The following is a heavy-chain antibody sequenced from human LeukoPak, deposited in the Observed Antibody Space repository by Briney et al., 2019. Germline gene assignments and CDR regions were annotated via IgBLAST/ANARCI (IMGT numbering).Heavy chain of an antibody. CDR1: GYTFTPSY. D-gene: IGHD5-18*01. Sequence: ASVKVSCKASGYTFTPSYMHLVRQAPGQRPEWMGIINPSRGSTSYAQKFQGRVTMTRDTSTSTVYMELSSLRSEDTAVYYCARGLRIPDAFDIWGQGTMVTVSS. CDR2: INPSRGST. V-gene: IGHV1-46*01. CDR3: ARGLRIPDAFDI. J-gene: IGHJ3*02.